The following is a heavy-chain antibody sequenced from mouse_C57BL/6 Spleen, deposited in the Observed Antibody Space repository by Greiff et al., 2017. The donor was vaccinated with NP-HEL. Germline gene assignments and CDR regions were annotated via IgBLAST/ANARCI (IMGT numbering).Heavy chain of an antibody. CDR3: ARRRTVVARNWYFDV. CDR2: IYPGSGST. J-gene: IGHJ1*03. V-gene: IGHV1-55*01. D-gene: IGHD1-1*01. CDR1: GYTFTSYW. Sequence: QVQLQQPGAELVKPGASVKMSCKASGYTFTSYWITWVKQRPGQGLEWIGDIYPGSGSTNYNEKFKSKATLTVDTSSSTAYMPLSSLTSEDSAVCYCARRRTVVARNWYFDVWGTGTTVTVSS.